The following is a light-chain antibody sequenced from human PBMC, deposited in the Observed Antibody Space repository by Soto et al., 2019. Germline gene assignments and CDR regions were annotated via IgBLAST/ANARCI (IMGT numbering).Light chain of an antibody. CDR2: DAS. Sequence: EILLTQSPATLSLSPGERATLSCWASQSVGSNSLAWYQRKPGLAPRLLIYDASTRATGVPPRLSGSAYGTELTLAISSMKYEDFGVYYCQQYNDWTRTFGQGTRLEIK. V-gene: IGKV3-15*01. CDR3: QQYNDWTRT. CDR1: QSVGSN. J-gene: IGKJ5*01.